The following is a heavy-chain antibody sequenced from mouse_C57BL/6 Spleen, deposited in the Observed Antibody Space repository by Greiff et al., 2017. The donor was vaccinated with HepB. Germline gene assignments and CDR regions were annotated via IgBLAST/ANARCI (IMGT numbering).Heavy chain of an antibody. CDR1: GYAFSSSW. Sequence: QVQLQQSGPELVKPGASVKISCKASGYAFSSSWMNWVKQRPGKGLEWIGRIYPGDGDTNYNGKFKGKATLTADKSSSTAYMQLSSLTSEDSAVYFCARGGVYDGYYWAIDYWGQGTSVTVSS. V-gene: IGHV1-82*01. D-gene: IGHD2-3*01. J-gene: IGHJ4*01. CDR3: ARGGVYDGYYWAIDY. CDR2: IYPGDGDT.